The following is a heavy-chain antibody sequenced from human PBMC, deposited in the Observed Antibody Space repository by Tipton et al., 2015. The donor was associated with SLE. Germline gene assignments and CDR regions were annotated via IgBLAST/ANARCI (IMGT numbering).Heavy chain of an antibody. CDR2: IYPSGSI. D-gene: IGHD2-2*03. Sequence: TLSLTCTVSGDSISSHYWSWIRQPAGKGLEWIGRIYPSGSINSNPSLQSRVSMSVDTSKNHFSLNLSSMTAADTAVYYCARGVAIYWITYYDYYMDVWGKGTTVTVSS. CDR1: GDSISSHY. CDR3: ARGVAIYWITYYDYYMDV. V-gene: IGHV4-4*07. J-gene: IGHJ6*03.